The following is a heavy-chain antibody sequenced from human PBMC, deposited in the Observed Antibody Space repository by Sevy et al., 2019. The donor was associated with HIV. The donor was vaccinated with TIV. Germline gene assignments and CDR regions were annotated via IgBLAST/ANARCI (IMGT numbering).Heavy chain of an antibody. CDR2: ISYDGSNK. V-gene: IGHV3-30-3*01. CDR1: GFTFSSYA. D-gene: IGHD3-22*01. J-gene: IGHJ4*02. Sequence: GESLRLSCAASGFTFSSYAMHWVRQAPGKGLEWVAVISYDGSNKYYADSVKGRFTISRDNSKNTLYLQMNSLRAEDTAVYYCARNSGGPMIVVVITYFDYWGQGTLVTVSS. CDR3: ARNSGGPMIVVVITYFDY.